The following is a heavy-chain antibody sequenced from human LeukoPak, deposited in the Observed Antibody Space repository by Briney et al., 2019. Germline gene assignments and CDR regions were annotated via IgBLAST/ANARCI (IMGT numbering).Heavy chain of an antibody. J-gene: IGHJ4*02. CDR3: ASNYQNYYDSSGYGY. CDR1: GFTFSSYS. CDR2: ISSSSSTI. D-gene: IGHD3-22*01. Sequence: GGSLRLSCAASGFTFSSYSMNWVRQAPGKGLEWVSYISSSSSTIYYADSVEGRFTISRDNAKNSLYLQMNSLRAEDTAVYYCASNYQNYYDSSGYGYWGQGTLVTVSS. V-gene: IGHV3-48*01.